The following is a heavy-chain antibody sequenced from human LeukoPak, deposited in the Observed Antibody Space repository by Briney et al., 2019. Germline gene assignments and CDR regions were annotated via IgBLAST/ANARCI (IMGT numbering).Heavy chain of an antibody. Sequence: SETLSLTCTVSGGSISSHYWSWIRQPPGKGLEWIGYIYYSGSTNYNPSLKSRVTISVDTSKNQFSLKLSSVTAADTAVYYCARVERGGSSWYWDYWGQGTLVTVSS. CDR2: IYYSGST. J-gene: IGHJ4*02. D-gene: IGHD6-13*01. CDR3: ARVERGGSSWYWDY. CDR1: GGSISSHY. V-gene: IGHV4-59*11.